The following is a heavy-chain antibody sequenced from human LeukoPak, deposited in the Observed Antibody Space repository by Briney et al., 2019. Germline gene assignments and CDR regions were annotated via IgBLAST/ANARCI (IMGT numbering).Heavy chain of an antibody. CDR2: ISGSGGST. CDR3: AKDRTEGYCSSTSCFSNLYYFDY. Sequence: GGSLRLSCAASGFTFSSYAMSWVRQAPGKGLEWVSAISGSGGSTYYADSVKGRFTISRDNSKNTLYLQMNSLRAEDTAVYYCAKDRTEGYCSSTSCFSNLYYFDYWGQGTLVTVSS. V-gene: IGHV3-23*01. D-gene: IGHD2-2*01. CDR1: GFTFSSYA. J-gene: IGHJ4*02.